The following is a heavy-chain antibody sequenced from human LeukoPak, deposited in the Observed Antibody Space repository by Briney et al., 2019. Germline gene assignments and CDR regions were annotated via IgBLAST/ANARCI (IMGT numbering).Heavy chain of an antibody. CDR1: GGSFSGYY. J-gene: IGHJ5*02. V-gene: IGHV4-34*01. CDR3: ARSGVGYYDFWSGYPRSNWFAP. CDR2: INHSGST. Sequence: SETLSPTCAVYGGSFSGYYWSWIRQPPGKGLEWIGEINHSGSTNYNPSLKSRVTISVDTSKNQFSLKLSSVTAADTAVYYCARSGVGYYDFWSGYPRSNWFAPWGQGTLVTVSS. D-gene: IGHD3-3*01.